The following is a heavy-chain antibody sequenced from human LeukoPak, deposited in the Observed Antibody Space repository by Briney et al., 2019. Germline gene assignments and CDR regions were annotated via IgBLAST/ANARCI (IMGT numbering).Heavy chain of an antibody. CDR2: ITTDETSL. CDR1: GFTLSKNW. J-gene: IGHJ3*02. CDR3: VRFSAQPTGGQPI. Sequence: GGSLRLSCTGSGFTLSKNWVYWVRQAPGERLVWVSRITTDETSLSYAASVKGRPTISRDNARDTVHLQMNNLRVDDTAVYYCVRFSAQPTGGQPIWGQGTMVTVSS. D-gene: IGHD1-14*01. V-gene: IGHV3-74*01.